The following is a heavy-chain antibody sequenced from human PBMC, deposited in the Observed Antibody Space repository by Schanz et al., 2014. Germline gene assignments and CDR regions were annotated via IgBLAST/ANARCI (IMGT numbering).Heavy chain of an antibody. CDR2: IISILGIP. CDR1: GGTFSSYT. Sequence: QVQLVQSGAEVKKPGSSVKVSCKASGGTFSSYTISWVRQAPGQGLEWMGRIISILGIPNYAQKFQGRVTFTADKSTSTAYMELSSLRSDDTAVYYCARFLARYQYYGVDVWGQGTTVIVSS. J-gene: IGHJ6*02. V-gene: IGHV1-69*02. CDR3: ARFLARYQYYGVDV. D-gene: IGHD3-3*01.